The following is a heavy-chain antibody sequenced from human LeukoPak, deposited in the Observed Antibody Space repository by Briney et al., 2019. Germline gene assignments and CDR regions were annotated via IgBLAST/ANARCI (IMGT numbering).Heavy chain of an antibody. V-gene: IGHV1-2*02. CDR3: ARAKGYSGYDYWFDP. J-gene: IGHJ5*02. CDR2: INPNSGGT. D-gene: IGHD5-12*01. Sequence: ASVKVSCKAPGYTFTDYYMHWVRQAPGQGLEWMGWINPNSGGTKYAQKFQGRVTMTRDTSISIAYMELSRLRSDDTAVYYCARAKGYSGYDYWFDPWGQGTLVTVSS. CDR1: GYTFTDYY.